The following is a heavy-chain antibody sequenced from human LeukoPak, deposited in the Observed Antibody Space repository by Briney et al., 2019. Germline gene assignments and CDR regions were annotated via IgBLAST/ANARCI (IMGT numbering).Heavy chain of an antibody. J-gene: IGHJ4*02. Sequence: QSLKTSCKSSASCFTSYSIGWVRRMPGKGLEWMANIYPGDSATRYTPPFQGPVTISADKSISTAYLQRSSLKPSDTAIYYCARIMADIYYFDDWGQGTLVTVSS. CDR2: IYPGDSAT. CDR1: ASCFTSYS. V-gene: IGHV5-51*01. CDR3: ARIMADIYYFDD. D-gene: IGHD5-12*01.